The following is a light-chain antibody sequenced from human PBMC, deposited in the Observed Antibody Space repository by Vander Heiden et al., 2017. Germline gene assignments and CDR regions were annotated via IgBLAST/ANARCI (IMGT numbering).Light chain of an antibody. CDR2: DVS. J-gene: IGLJ2*01. Sequence: QSALTQPASVSGSPGRSITISCTGTSSDVGCYNYVSWYQQHPGKAPKLMIYDVSNRPSGVSNRFSGSKSGNTASLTISGLQAEDEADYYCSSYTSRSTLVVFGGGTKLTVL. CDR3: SSYTSRSTLVV. CDR1: SSDVGCYNY. V-gene: IGLV2-14*01.